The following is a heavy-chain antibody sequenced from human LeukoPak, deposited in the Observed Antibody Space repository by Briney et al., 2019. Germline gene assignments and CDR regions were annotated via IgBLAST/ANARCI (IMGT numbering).Heavy chain of an antibody. CDR2: IIPIFGTA. V-gene: IGHV1-69*01. D-gene: IGHD3-3*01. CDR1: GGTFSSYA. CDR3: ARDGYGDFWSGYSGV. Sequence: ASVKVSCKASGGTFSSYAISWVRQAPGQGLEWMGGIIPIFGTANYAQKFQGRVTITADESTSTAYMELSSLRSEDTAVYYCARDGYGDFWSGYSGVWGKGTTVTVSS. J-gene: IGHJ6*04.